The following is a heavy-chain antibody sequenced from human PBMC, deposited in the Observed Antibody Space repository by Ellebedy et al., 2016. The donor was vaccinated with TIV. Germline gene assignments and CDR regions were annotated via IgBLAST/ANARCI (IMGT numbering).Heavy chain of an antibody. V-gene: IGHV3-20*04. CDR1: GFTFDDYG. J-gene: IGHJ5*02. CDR3: ARRIVGATRGWFDP. CDR2: INWNGGST. Sequence: PGGSLRLSCAASGFTFDDYGMSWVRQAPGKGLEWVSGINWNGGSTGYADSVKSRLTISRDNANNSLYLQMNSLRAEDTALYYCARRIVGATRGWFDPWGQGTLVTVSS. D-gene: IGHD1-26*01.